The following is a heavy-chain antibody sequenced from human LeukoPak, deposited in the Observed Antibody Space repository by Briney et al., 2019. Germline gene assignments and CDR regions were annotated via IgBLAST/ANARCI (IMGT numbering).Heavy chain of an antibody. V-gene: IGHV4-61*02. Sequence: SETLSLTCTVSGGSISSGSYYWSWIRQPAGKGLEWIGRIYTSGSTNYNPSLKSRVTISVDTSKNQFSLKLSSVTAADTAVYYCTRGSIAYYYMDVWGKGTTVTVSS. CDR3: TRGSIAYYYMDV. CDR1: GGSISSGSYY. J-gene: IGHJ6*03. CDR2: IYTSGST. D-gene: IGHD3-22*01.